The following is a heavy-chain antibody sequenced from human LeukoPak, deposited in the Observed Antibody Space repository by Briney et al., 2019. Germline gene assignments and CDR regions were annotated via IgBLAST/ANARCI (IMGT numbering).Heavy chain of an antibody. J-gene: IGHJ4*02. CDR3: ARVLGSSGFYYFDC. CDR2: IHYSGST. CDR1: GGSISSYY. D-gene: IGHD3-22*01. Sequence: PSETLSLTCTASGGSISSYYWSWIRQSPEKGLEWIGYIHYSGSTNYNPSLKSRVTILVDRPKNQFSLKLSPVTAADTAVYYCARVLGSSGFYYFDCWGQGTLVTVPS. V-gene: IGHV4-59*01.